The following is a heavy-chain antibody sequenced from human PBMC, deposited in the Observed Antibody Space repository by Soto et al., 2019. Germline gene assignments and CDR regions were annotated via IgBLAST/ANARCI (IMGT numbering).Heavy chain of an antibody. D-gene: IGHD5-12*01. CDR2: IYYSGST. Sequence: QVQLQESGPGLVKPSQTLSLTCTVSGGSISSGGYYWSWIRQHPGKGLEWIGYIYYSGSTYYNPSLTSRVTISVDTSKNQFSLKLSSVTAADTAVYYCAGVGVSGYASLDAFDIWGQGTMVTVSS. CDR1: GGSISSGGYY. J-gene: IGHJ3*02. CDR3: AGVGVSGYASLDAFDI. V-gene: IGHV4-31*03.